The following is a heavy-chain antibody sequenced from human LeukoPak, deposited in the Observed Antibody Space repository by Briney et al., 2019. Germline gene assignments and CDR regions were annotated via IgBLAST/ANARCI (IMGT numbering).Heavy chain of an antibody. CDR3: ASSASGFGEYHRFDY. Sequence: GGSLRLSCAASGFTFSSYEMNWVRQAPGKGLEWVSYISSSGSTIYYADSVKGRFTISRDNAKNSLYLQMNSMRAEDTAVHYCASSASGFGEYHRFDYWGQGTLVTVPS. V-gene: IGHV3-48*03. J-gene: IGHJ4*02. CDR1: GFTFSSYE. CDR2: ISSSGSTI. D-gene: IGHD3-10*01.